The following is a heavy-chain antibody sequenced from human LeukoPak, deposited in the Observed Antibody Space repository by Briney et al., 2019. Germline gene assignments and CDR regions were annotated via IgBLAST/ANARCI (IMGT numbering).Heavy chain of an antibody. Sequence: GASVKVSCKASGYTFTSYGISWVRQAPGQGLEWMGWISAYNGNTNYAQKLQGRVTMTTDTSTSTAYMELRSLRSEDTAVYYCARVCRDYDFWSGYWESYFDYWGQGTLVTVSS. J-gene: IGHJ4*02. V-gene: IGHV1-18*01. CDR2: ISAYNGNT. CDR3: ARVCRDYDFWSGYWESYFDY. CDR1: GYTFTSYG. D-gene: IGHD3-3*01.